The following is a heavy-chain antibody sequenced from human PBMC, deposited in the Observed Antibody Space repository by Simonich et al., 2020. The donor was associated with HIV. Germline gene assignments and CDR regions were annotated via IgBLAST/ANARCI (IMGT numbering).Heavy chain of an antibody. CDR1: GGSFSGYY. CDR2: ITYSERS. D-gene: IGHD3-10*01. V-gene: IGHV4-34*01. J-gene: IGHJ3*02. CDR3: AREVGYYPPHLEENNAFDI. Sequence: QVQLQQWGAGLLKSSETLSLTCAVYGGSFSGYYWSWIRQPPGKGLEWLGKITYSERSNKNPARKIRVTISVDTSKSQFSLKLKSVTAADTAVYYCAREVGYYPPHLEENNAFDIWGQGTMVTVSS.